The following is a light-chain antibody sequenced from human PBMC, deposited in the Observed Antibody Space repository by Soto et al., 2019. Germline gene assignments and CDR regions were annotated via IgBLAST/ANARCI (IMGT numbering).Light chain of an antibody. CDR2: GAS. Sequence: DIQLTQSPSFLSASVGDRVTITCRASQGISSYLAWYQEKPGKAPKLLIYGASTLQSGVPSRFSGSGSGTEFTLTISSLQPEDFATYSCQQVKSFPLTFGGGTNVEIK. CDR3: QQVKSFPLT. J-gene: IGKJ4*01. CDR1: QGISSY. V-gene: IGKV1-9*01.